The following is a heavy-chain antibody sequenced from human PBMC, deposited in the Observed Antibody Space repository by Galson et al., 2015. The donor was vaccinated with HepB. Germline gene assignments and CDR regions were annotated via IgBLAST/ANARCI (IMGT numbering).Heavy chain of an antibody. CDR3: SRGGWDIVLVVRAAYYCDY. V-gene: IGHV1-46*01. Sequence: SVKVSCKASGYTFTNYFMHWVRQAPGQGLEWMGIINPSGGSARYAQKFQGRVTMTRDTYTSTVYLELNSLRSEDTAVCYCSRGGWDIVLVVRAAYYCDYWGQGTLVTVSS. CDR1: GYTFTNYF. D-gene: IGHD2-8*02. CDR2: INPSGGSA. J-gene: IGHJ4*02.